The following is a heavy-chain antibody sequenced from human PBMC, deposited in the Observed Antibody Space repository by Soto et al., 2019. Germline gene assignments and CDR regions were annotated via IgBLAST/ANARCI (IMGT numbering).Heavy chain of an antibody. CDR2: IYWDDDK. J-gene: IGHJ5*02. V-gene: IGHV2-5*02. Sequence: QITLKESGPTLVKPTQTLTLTCTFSGFSLSTSGVGVGWIRQPPGKALEWLALIYWDDDKRYSPSLKSSLTITKDTSKNQVVLTMTNMDPVDTATYYCARRYCSSTSCYNWFDPWGQGTLVTVSS. D-gene: IGHD2-2*01. CDR1: GFSLSTSGVG. CDR3: ARRYCSSTSCYNWFDP.